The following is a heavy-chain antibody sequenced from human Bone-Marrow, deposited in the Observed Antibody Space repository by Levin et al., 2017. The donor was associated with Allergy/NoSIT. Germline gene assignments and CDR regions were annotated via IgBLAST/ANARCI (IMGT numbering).Heavy chain of an antibody. Sequence: ASVKVSCKASDYTFTMYGISWVRQAPGQGLEWMGWISAQHGNTNYAQKVQGRASMTTDTSTNTAYMELRSLKSDDTAVYYCARDLGPYDSSRYYPYWGQGTPVTVSS. J-gene: IGHJ4*02. CDR3: ARDLGPYDSSRYYPY. CDR1: DYTFTMYG. V-gene: IGHV1-18*01. D-gene: IGHD3-22*01. CDR2: ISAQHGNT.